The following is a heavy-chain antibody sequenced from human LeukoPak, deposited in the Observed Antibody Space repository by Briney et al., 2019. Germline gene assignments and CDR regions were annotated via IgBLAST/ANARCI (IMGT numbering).Heavy chain of an antibody. D-gene: IGHD3-10*01. J-gene: IGHJ4*02. V-gene: IGHV2-26*01. CDR2: IFSNDER. CDR1: GFSLSNARMG. Sequence: ESGPTLVNPTETLTLTCTVSGFSLSNARMGVSWIRQAPGKALEWLAHIFSNDERSYSTSLKSRLTISKDTSKSQVVLTMTNMDPVDTATYYCARYYGSGSFDYWGQGTLVTVSS. CDR3: ARYYGSGSFDY.